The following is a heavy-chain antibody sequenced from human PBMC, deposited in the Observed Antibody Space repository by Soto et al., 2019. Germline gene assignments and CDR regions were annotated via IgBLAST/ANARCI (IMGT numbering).Heavy chain of an antibody. J-gene: IGHJ4*02. CDR3: ARVPAGGVRLCDY. CDR1: GYTFTSYG. V-gene: IGHV1-18*01. Sequence: QVQLVQSGAEVKKPGASVKVSCKASGYTFTSYGISWVRQAPGQGLEWMGWISAYNGNTNYAQKLQGRVTMTTDTTTRTAYRELRSLRSDDTAVYYGARVPAGGVRLCDYWGQGTLVTVSS. CDR2: ISAYNGNT. D-gene: IGHD3-16*01.